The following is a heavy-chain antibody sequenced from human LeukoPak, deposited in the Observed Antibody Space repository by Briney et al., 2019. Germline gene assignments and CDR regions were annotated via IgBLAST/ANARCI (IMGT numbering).Heavy chain of an antibody. CDR2: INPSGGST. J-gene: IGHJ4*02. V-gene: IGHV1-46*01. Sequence: ASVKVSCKASGYTFISYYMHWVRQAPGQGLEWMGIINPSGGSTSYAQKFQGRVTMTRDTSTSTVYMELSSLRSEDTAVYYCARDLLPNYDSSGNYSPFDYWGQGTLVTVSS. D-gene: IGHD3-22*01. CDR1: GYTFISYY. CDR3: ARDLLPNYDSSGNYSPFDY.